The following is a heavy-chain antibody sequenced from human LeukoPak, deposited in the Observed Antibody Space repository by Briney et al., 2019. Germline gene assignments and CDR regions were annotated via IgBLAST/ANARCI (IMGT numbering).Heavy chain of an antibody. D-gene: IGHD2-2*01. V-gene: IGHV1-2*02. CDR3: AIPPLYCSSTSCPYYYYYGMDV. CDR1: GYTFTGYY. Sequence: GASVKVSCKASGYTFTGYYMHWVRQAPGQGLEWMGWINPNSGGTNYAQKFQGRVTMTRDTSISTAYMEPSRLRSDDTAVYYCAIPPLYCSSTSCPYYYYYGMDVWGQGTTVTVSS. CDR2: INPNSGGT. J-gene: IGHJ6*02.